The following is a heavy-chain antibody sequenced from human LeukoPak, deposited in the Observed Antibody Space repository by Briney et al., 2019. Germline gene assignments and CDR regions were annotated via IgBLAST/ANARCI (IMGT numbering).Heavy chain of an antibody. J-gene: IGHJ5*02. Sequence: RPSETLSLTCTVSGDSISSNYWTWIRQPAGKGLEWIGRIYSTGSTNYNPSLKSRVTMSVDTSKNQFSLKMSSVTAADTAVYYCARSLKPTSSSVSLGWFDPWGQGTLVTVSS. D-gene: IGHD6-6*01. V-gene: IGHV4-4*07. CDR2: IYSTGST. CDR3: ARSLKPTSSSVSLGWFDP. CDR1: GDSISSNY.